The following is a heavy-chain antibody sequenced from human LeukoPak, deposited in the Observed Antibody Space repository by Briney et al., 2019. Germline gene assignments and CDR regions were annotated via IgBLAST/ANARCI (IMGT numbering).Heavy chain of an antibody. CDR1: GYTFTSYG. D-gene: IGHD5-12*01. CDR3: ARYSGYDWGALYYYYGMDV. V-gene: IGHV1-18*01. Sequence: ASVKVSCKASGYTFTSYGISWVRQAPGQGLEWMGWISAYNGNTNYAQKLQGRVTMTTDTSTSTAYMELRSLRSDDTAVYYCARYSGYDWGALYYYYGMDVWGQGTTVTVSS. J-gene: IGHJ6*02. CDR2: ISAYNGNT.